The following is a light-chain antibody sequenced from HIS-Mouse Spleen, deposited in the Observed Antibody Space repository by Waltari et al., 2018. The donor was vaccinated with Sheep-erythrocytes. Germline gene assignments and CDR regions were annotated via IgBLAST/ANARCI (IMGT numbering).Light chain of an antibody. CDR3: CSYAGSYNHV. CDR1: SSDVGGYNY. V-gene: IGLV2-11*01. J-gene: IGLJ1*01. CDR2: DVS. Sequence: QSALTQPRSVSGSPGQSVTISCTGTSSDVGGYNYVSWYQQHPGKAPKLMIYDVSKRPSGVPDRFSGSKSRSTSSLTISVLQAQDEADYYCCSYAGSYNHVFATGTKVTVL.